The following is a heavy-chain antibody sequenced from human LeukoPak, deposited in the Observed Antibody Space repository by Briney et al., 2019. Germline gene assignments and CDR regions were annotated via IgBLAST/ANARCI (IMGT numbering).Heavy chain of an antibody. CDR3: ARDLSNRGSYWD. J-gene: IGHJ4*02. V-gene: IGHV3-74*01. Sequence: PGGSLRLSCAASGSTFSSYWMHWVRQAPGKGLLWVSRINSDGSSTSYADSAKGRFTISRDNAKNTLYLQMNSLRVEDTAVYYCARDLSNRGSYWDWGQGTLVTVSS. D-gene: IGHD1-26*01. CDR2: INSDGSST. CDR1: GSTFSSYW.